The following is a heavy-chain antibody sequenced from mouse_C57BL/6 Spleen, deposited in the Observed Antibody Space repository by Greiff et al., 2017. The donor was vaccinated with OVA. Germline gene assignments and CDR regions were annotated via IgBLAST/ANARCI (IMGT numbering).Heavy chain of an antibody. J-gene: IGHJ1*03. CDR2: ISDGGSYT. D-gene: IGHD2-1*01. Sequence: EVKLVESGGGLVKPGGSLKLSCAASGFTFSSYAMSWVRQTPEKRLEWVATISDGGSYTYYTDNVKGRFTISRDNAKNNRYLQMSHLKSEDTARYYCARGSYYSPWYFDVWGTGTTVTVSS. V-gene: IGHV5-4*03. CDR3: ARGSYYSPWYFDV. CDR1: GFTFSSYA.